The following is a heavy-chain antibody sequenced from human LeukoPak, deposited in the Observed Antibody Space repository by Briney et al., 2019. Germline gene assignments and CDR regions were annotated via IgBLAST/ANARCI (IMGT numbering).Heavy chain of an antibody. V-gene: IGHV5-10-1*01. CDR1: GYSFTSYW. J-gene: IGHJ4*02. D-gene: IGHD3-10*01. CDR2: IDPRDSYS. Sequence: GESLRISSQGSGYSFTSYWITWGRQKPGKGVEGRGRIDPRDSYSIYSPSFQRHVPISADTSISTAYLQWSSLKASDTAMYFCARLFTSGSPFDYWGQGALVTVSS. CDR3: ARLFTSGSPFDY.